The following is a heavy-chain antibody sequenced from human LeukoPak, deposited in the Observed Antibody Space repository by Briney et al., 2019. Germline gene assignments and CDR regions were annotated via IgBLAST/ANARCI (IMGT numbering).Heavy chain of an antibody. CDR1: GGSISSQY. Sequence: SETLSLTCTVSGGSISSQYWSWIRQSPGKGLEWIAYIYYTGSADYNPSLESRVTISLDTSKNQFSLNLSSVTAADTAVYYCARYHYDYGDYYFDYWGQGALVTVSS. CDR3: ARYHYDYGDYYFDY. J-gene: IGHJ4*02. V-gene: IGHV4-59*11. D-gene: IGHD4-17*01. CDR2: IYYTGSA.